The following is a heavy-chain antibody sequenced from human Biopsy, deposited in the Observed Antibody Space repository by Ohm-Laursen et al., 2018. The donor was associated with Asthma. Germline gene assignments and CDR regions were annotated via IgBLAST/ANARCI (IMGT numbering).Heavy chain of an antibody. V-gene: IGHV3-30*03. CDR2: ISYDGSNK. D-gene: IGHD3-3*01. J-gene: IGHJ4*02. Sequence: SLRLSCSASGFTFRRYGMHWVRQAPGKGLEWVAVISYDGSNKYYADSVKGRFTISRDNSKNTLYLQMNSLRAEDTAVYYCASQSSGPDFWSGYYSFDYWGQGALVTVSS. CDR3: ASQSSGPDFWSGYYSFDY. CDR1: GFTFRRYG.